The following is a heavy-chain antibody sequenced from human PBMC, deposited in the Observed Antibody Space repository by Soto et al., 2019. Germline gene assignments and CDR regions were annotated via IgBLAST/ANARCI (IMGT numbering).Heavy chain of an antibody. V-gene: IGHV4-59*08. Sequence: SETLSLTCTVSCGSIRSYYWSWIRQPPGKGLEWIGYIYYSGSTNYNPSLKSRVTISVDTSKNQFSLKLTSVTAADTAVYYCARLPVDAFDIWGQGTMVT. CDR3: ARLPVDAFDI. D-gene: IGHD4-4*01. CDR1: CGSIRSYY. J-gene: IGHJ3*02. CDR2: IYYSGST.